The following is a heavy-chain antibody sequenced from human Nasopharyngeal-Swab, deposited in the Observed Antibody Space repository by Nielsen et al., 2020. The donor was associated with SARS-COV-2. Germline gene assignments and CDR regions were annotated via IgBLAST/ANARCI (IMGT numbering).Heavy chain of an antibody. CDR3: ARGYSGSYYEYFQH. CDR1: GFTFSSYS. J-gene: IGHJ1*01. CDR2: ISSSSSYI. D-gene: IGHD1-26*01. Sequence: GESLKISCAASGFTFSSYSMNWVRQAPGKGLEWVSSISSSSSYIYYADSVKGRFTISRDNSKNTLYLQMNSLRAEDTAVYYCARGYSGSYYEYFQHWGQGTLVTVSS. V-gene: IGHV3-21*01.